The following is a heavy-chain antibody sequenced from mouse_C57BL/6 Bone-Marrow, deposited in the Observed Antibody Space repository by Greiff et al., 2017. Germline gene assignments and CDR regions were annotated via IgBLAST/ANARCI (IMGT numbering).Heavy chain of an antibody. CDR1: GYTFTDYY. J-gene: IGHJ4*01. V-gene: IGHV1-76*01. CDR3: ARSITTVVPNAMDY. D-gene: IGHD1-1*01. Sequence: VQLQQSGAELVRPGASVKLSCKASGYTFTDYYINWVKQRPGQGLEWIARIYPGSGNTYYNEKFKGKATLTAEKSSSTAYMQLSSLTSEDSAVYFCARSITTVVPNAMDYWGQGTSVTGSS. CDR2: IYPGSGNT.